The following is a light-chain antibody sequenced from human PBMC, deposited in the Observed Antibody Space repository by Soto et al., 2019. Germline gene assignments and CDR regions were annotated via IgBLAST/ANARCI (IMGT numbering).Light chain of an antibody. V-gene: IGKV3-20*01. J-gene: IGKJ3*01. CDR2: DAP. CDR1: QSVGRST. Sequence: IVLTQSPGTLSLSPGERATLSCRASQSVGRSTLAWYQQRPGQAPRLLIDDAPSRATGIPDRFSGSGSGTDFTLTINGLEPEDFAVYYCQQYCDSPGAFGPGTKVDI. CDR3: QQYCDSPGA.